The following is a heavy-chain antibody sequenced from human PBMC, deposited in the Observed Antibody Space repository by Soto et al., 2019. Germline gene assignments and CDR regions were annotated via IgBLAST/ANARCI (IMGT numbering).Heavy chain of an antibody. CDR3: AKDRALSGSYYDILTAYFDY. CDR2: ISVSGGST. J-gene: IGHJ4*02. CDR1: VFTFSSYA. Sequence: GGSLRLSCASSVFTFSSYAMSWVRQAPGNGLEWVSAISVSGGSTYYAGSVKGRFTISRDNSKNTLYLQMNSLRAEDTAVYYCAKDRALSGSYYDILTAYFDYWGQGTLVTVSS. D-gene: IGHD3-9*01. V-gene: IGHV3-23*01.